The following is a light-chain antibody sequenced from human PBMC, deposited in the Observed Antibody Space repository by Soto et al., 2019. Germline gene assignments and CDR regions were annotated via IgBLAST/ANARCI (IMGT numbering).Light chain of an antibody. Sequence: QSVLTQPPSASGTPGQRVTISCSGSSSNIGRNTVNWYQHLPGTAPKLLIYRDNQRPSGVPDRFSGSKSGTSASLAISGLQSEDEADYYCAAWDDSLNGVVFGGGTKLTVL. CDR1: SSNIGRNT. V-gene: IGLV1-44*01. CDR3: AAWDDSLNGVV. CDR2: RDN. J-gene: IGLJ2*01.